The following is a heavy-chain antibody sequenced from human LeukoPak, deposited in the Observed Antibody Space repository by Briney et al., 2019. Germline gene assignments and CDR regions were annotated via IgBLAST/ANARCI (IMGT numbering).Heavy chain of an antibody. D-gene: IGHD4-23*01. J-gene: IGHJ4*02. CDR3: ARRGDGGRSFDY. V-gene: IGHV3-21*04. CDR1: GFTFSSYS. CDR2: ISSSSSYI. Sequence: GGSLRLSCAASGFTFSSYSMNWVRQAPGKGLEWVSSISSSSSYIYYADSVKGRFTISRDNSKNTLFLQMNSLRAEDTAVYYCARRGDGGRSFDYWGQGTLVTVSS.